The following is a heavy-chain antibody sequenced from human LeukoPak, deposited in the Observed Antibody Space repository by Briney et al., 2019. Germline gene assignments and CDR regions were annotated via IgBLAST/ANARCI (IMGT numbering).Heavy chain of an antibody. V-gene: IGHV3-21*01. Sequence: PGGSLRLSCAGSGFTFSSYNMNWVRQAPGKGLEWVSSISTGGTYIYYADSVKGRFTISRDNAKNSLYLQMNTLRAEDTAVYYCAGISAAGTFWGQGALVTVSS. CDR3: AGISAAGTF. CDR2: ISTGGTYI. J-gene: IGHJ4*02. CDR1: GFTFSSYN. D-gene: IGHD6-13*01.